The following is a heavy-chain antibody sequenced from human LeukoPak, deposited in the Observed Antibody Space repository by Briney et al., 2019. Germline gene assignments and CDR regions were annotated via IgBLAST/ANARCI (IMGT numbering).Heavy chain of an antibody. D-gene: IGHD3-3*01. CDR3: AISADFWSGPYMDV. CDR2: IYTSGST. J-gene: IGHJ6*03. CDR1: GGSISSGSYY. Sequence: PSETLSLTCTVSGGSISSGSYYWSWIRQPAGKGLEWIGRIYTSGSTNYNPSLKSRVTISVDTSKNQFSLKLSSVTAADTAVYYCAISADFWSGPYMDVWGKGTTVTVSS. V-gene: IGHV4-61*02.